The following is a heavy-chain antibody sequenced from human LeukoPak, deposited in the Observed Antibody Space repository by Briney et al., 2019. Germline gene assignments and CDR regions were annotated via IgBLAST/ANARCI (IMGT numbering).Heavy chain of an antibody. J-gene: IGHJ4*02. Sequence: SETLSLTCTVSGGSISSYYWNWIRQPPGKGLEWIAYIYYSGTSNYNPSLKSRVTISVDTSKNQFSLKLSSVTAADTAVYYCASAGDYGRAWDYWGQGTLVTVSS. D-gene: IGHD4-17*01. V-gene: IGHV4-59*12. CDR2: IYYSGTS. CDR1: GGSISSYY. CDR3: ASAGDYGRAWDY.